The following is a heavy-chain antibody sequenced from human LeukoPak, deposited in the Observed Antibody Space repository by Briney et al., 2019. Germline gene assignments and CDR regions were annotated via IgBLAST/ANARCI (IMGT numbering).Heavy chain of an antibody. V-gene: IGHV1-18*01. Sequence: ASVKVSCKASGYTFTNYGISWVRQAPGQGLEWMGWISVKNGNTNYAQKFQGRVTMTTDTSTSTAYMELRSLRSDDTAVYYCARGSPAAIRALHDVSGIDVGHENPDAFDIWGQGTMVTVSS. CDR3: ARGSPAAIRALHDVSGIDVGHENPDAFDI. D-gene: IGHD2-2*02. J-gene: IGHJ3*02. CDR2: ISVKNGNT. CDR1: GYTFTNYG.